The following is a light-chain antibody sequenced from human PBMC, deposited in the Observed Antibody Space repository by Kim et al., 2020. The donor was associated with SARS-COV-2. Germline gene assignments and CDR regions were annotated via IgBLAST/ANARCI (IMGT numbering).Light chain of an antibody. V-gene: IGLV2-14*03. CDR3: SSYTTNSAV. CDR2: DVS. CDR1: SSDVGGYNV. J-gene: IGLJ2*01. Sequence: PGQSITISCTGISSDVGGYNVVSWYQQHPGKAPNLMIFDVSNRPSGVSHRFSGSKSGNTASLTISGLQADDEADYYCSSYTTNSAVFGGGTQLTVL.